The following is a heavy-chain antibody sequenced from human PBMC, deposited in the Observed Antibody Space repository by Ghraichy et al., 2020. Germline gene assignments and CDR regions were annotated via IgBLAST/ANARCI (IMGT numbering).Heavy chain of an antibody. D-gene: IGHD3-10*01. CDR3: AREAKLGANWYLHDAFDI. J-gene: IGHJ3*02. V-gene: IGHV4-59*01. Sequence: SETLSLTCTVSGGSISRYFWGWVRQPPGKGLEWIAYIYSSGTTNYNPSLQSRVTISMDTSKNQVSLLLNSVTSADTAVYYCAREAKLGANWYLHDAFDIWGQGAMVTVSS. CDR1: GGSISRYF. CDR2: IYSSGTT.